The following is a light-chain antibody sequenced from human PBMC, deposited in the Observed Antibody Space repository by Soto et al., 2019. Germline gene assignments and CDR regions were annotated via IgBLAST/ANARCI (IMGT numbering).Light chain of an antibody. CDR3: QQYAGSPPYT. CDR1: QSVSSNY. CDR2: GAS. J-gene: IGKJ2*01. Sequence: EIVLTQSPGTLSLSPGEGATLSCRASQSVSSNYLAWYQQKPGQSPRLLIYGASSRATGIPDRFSGSGSGTDFTLTVNRLEPEDFAVYCCQQYAGSPPYTFGQGTKLEIK. V-gene: IGKV3-20*01.